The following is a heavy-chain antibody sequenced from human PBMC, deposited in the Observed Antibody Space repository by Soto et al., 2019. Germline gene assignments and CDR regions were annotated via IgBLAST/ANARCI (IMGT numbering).Heavy chain of an antibody. D-gene: IGHD3-16*02. Sequence: GGSLRLSCAASGFTFSSYGMHWVRQAPGTGLEWVAVISCDGSNKYYADSVKGRFTISSDHSKNTLYLQMNSLRDEDTAVYYCAKCYYEYVWGSYRGYYYYYGMDVWGQGTMVTVSS. CDR2: ISCDGSNK. V-gene: IGHV3-30*18. CDR1: GFTFSSYG. J-gene: IGHJ6*02. CDR3: AKCYYEYVWGSYRGYYYYYGMDV.